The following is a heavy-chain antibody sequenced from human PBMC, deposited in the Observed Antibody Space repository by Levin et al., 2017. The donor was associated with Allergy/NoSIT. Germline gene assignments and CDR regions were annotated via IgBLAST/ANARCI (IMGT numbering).Heavy chain of an antibody. CDR3: ARERDRITIFGVVSQGSFDY. CDR2: INTNTGNP. Sequence: GASVKVSCKASGYTFTSYAMNWVRQAPGQGLEWMGWINTNTGNPTYAQGFTGRFVFSLDTSVSTAYLQISSLKAEDTAVYYCARERDRITIFGVVSQGSFDYWGQGTLVTVSS. J-gene: IGHJ4*02. CDR1: GYTFTSYA. D-gene: IGHD3-3*01. V-gene: IGHV7-4-1*02.